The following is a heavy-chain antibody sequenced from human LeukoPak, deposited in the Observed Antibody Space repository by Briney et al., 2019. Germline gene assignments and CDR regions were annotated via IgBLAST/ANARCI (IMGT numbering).Heavy chain of an antibody. D-gene: IGHD1-26*01. V-gene: IGHV3-23*01. CDR2: VSGSGGST. Sequence: GGSLRLSCAASGFTSSSYAMSWVRQTTRKGLEWVSAVSGSGGSTYYADSVKGRFTISRDNSKNTLYLRMNSLRAEDTAVYYCAKDYRKSGSCPVAFDVWGQGTMVTVSS. CDR3: AKDYRKSGSCPVAFDV. J-gene: IGHJ3*01. CDR1: GFTSSSYA.